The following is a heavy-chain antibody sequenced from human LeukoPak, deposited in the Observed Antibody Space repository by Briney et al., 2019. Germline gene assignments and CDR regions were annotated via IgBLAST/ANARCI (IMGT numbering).Heavy chain of an antibody. CDR2: INPNSGGT. D-gene: IGHD2-21*01. J-gene: IGHJ6*03. CDR1: GYTFTGYY. CDR3: PRKGAVGGDYYYYYMDV. Sequence: GASVKVSCKASGYTFTGYYMHWVRQAPGQGLEWMGWINPNSGGTNYAQKFQGRVTMTRDTSISTAYMELSRLRSDDTAVYYCPRKGAVGGDYYYYYMDVWGKGTTVTVSS. V-gene: IGHV1-2*02.